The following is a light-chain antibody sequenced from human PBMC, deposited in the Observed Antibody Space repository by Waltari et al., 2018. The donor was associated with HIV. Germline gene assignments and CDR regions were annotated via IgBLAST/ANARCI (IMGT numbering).Light chain of an antibody. CDR2: GAS. J-gene: IGKJ5*01. CDR1: QSVSSN. CDR3: QQYDVWPPLT. V-gene: IGKV3-15*01. Sequence: EIVMTQSPATLSVSPGERATLSCRASQSVSSNLAWYQHKPGQAPRLLIYGASPRATGIPARFSGSGSGTDFTLTISSLQSEDFAVYYCQQYDVWPPLTFGQGTRLEIK.